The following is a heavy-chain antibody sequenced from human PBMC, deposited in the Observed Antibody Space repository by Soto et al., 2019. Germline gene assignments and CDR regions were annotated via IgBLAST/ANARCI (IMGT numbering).Heavy chain of an antibody. CDR2: IYYSGST. CDR3: ARQGGSSPTITFDY. D-gene: IGHD5-12*01. V-gene: IGHV4-39*01. J-gene: IGHJ4*02. Sequence: QLQLQESGPGLVKPSETLSLTCTVSGGSISSSSYYWGWIRQPPGKGLEWIGSIYYSGSTYYNPSLKSRVTISVDTSKNQFSLKLSSVTAADTAVYYCARQGGSSPTITFDYWGQGTLVTVSS. CDR1: GGSISSSSYY.